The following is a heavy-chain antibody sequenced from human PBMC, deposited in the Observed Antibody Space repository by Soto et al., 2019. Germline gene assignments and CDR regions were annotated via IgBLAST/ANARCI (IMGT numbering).Heavy chain of an antibody. J-gene: IGHJ6*02. CDR1: GYSVSSSDYY. D-gene: IGHD2-15*01. CDR2: MLYSGLT. Sequence: SETLSLTCCVSGYSVSSSDYYWAWIRQPPGKGLEWIGSMLYSGLTYYNPSLKSRVNLSVDTSKNQFSVRLNSVTASDTAVYYCAPLSVSLSGPYGIHVWGQGTTVTVSS. CDR3: APLSVSLSGPYGIHV. V-gene: IGHV4-39*01.